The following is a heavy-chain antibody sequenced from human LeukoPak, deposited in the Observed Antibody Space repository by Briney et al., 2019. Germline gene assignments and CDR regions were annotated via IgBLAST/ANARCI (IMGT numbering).Heavy chain of an antibody. J-gene: IGHJ3*02. CDR1: GFTFSSYG. D-gene: IGHD1-7*01. Sequence: GRSLRLSCAASGFTFSSYGMHWVRQAPGKGLEWVAVISYDGSNKYYADSVKGRFTISRDNSKNTLYLQMNSLRAEDTAVYYCARDSYNWNYKDAFDIWGQGTMVTVSS. CDR3: ARDSYNWNYKDAFDI. CDR2: ISYDGSNK. V-gene: IGHV3-30*03.